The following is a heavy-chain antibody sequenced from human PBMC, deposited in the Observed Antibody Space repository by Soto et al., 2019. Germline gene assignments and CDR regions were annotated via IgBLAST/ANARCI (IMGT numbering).Heavy chain of an antibody. D-gene: IGHD3-3*01. CDR3: ARQYYDFWSGTPSDANWFDP. Sequence: SETLSLTCTVSGGSISSSSYYWGWIRQPPGKGLEWIGGIYYSGSTYYNPSLKSRVTISVDTSKNQFSLKLSSVTAADTAVYYCARQYYDFWSGTPSDANWFDPWGQGTLVTVSS. V-gene: IGHV4-39*01. CDR2: IYYSGST. CDR1: GGSISSSSYY. J-gene: IGHJ5*02.